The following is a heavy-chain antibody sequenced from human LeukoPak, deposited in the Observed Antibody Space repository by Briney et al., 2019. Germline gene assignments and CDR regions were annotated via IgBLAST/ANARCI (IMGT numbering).Heavy chain of an antibody. CDR1: GFTFSSYA. CDR2: ILYDGSNK. Sequence: GGSLRLSCAASGFTFSSYAMYWVRQAPGKGREWVAIILYDGSNKNYADSVKGRFTISRDNSKNTLYLQMNSLRTEDTAVYYCASAPESTYWGQGTLVTVSS. CDR3: ASAPESTY. V-gene: IGHV3-30-3*01. J-gene: IGHJ4*02.